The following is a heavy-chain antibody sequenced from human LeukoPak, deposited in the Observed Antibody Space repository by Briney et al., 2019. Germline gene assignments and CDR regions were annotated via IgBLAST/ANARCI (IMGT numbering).Heavy chain of an antibody. D-gene: IGHD3-22*01. Sequence: GGSLRLSCAASGFTLSSYAMHWVRQAPGKGLEWVAVISYDGSNKYYADSVKGRFTISRDNSKNTLYLQMNSLRAEDTAVYYCAKIVVYDSSGYRYYFDYWGQGTLVTVSS. V-gene: IGHV3-30-3*02. J-gene: IGHJ4*02. CDR3: AKIVVYDSSGYRYYFDY. CDR2: ISYDGSNK. CDR1: GFTLSSYA.